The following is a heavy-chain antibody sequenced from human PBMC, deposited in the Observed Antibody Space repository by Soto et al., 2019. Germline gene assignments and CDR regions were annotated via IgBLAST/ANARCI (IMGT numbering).Heavy chain of an antibody. CDR3: ATVDRSVALVGWFDP. CDR1: GGTFSSYV. D-gene: IGHD2-8*02. V-gene: IGHV1-69*01. Sequence: QVHLEQSGAEVKKPGSSVKVSCKFSGGTFSSYVIIWVRQAPGQGLEWMGGIIPVSGTANYARKFHGRVTISADAATNTAYMELSSVRFEDTAVYYCATVDRSVALVGWFDPWGQGTLVTVSS. J-gene: IGHJ5*02. CDR2: IIPVSGTA.